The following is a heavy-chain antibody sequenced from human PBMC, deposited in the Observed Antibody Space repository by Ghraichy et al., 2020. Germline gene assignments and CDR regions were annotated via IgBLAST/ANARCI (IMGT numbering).Heavy chain of an antibody. CDR2: IYYSGST. CDR1: GGSISSYY. Sequence: SETLSLTCTVSGGSISSYYWSWIRQPPGKGLEWIGYIYYSGSTNYNPSLKSRVTISVDTSKNQFSLKLSSVTAADTAVYYCARAGLGIWGGYYYYYYMDVWGKGTTVTVSS. CDR3: ARAGLGIWGGYYYYYYMDV. V-gene: IGHV4-59*01. D-gene: IGHD7-27*01. J-gene: IGHJ6*03.